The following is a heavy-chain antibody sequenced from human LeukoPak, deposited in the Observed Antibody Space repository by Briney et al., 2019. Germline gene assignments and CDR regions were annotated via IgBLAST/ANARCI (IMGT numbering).Heavy chain of an antibody. J-gene: IGHJ3*02. CDR2: IYYSGST. Sequence: SETLSLTCTVSGCSISSHCWSWIRQPPGKGLEWIGYIYYSGSTNYNPSLKSRVTISVDTSKNQFSLKLSSVTAADTAVYYCARGERGHWNDAFDIWGQGTMVTVFS. CDR3: ARGERGHWNDAFDI. V-gene: IGHV4-59*11. CDR1: GCSISSHC. D-gene: IGHD1-1*01.